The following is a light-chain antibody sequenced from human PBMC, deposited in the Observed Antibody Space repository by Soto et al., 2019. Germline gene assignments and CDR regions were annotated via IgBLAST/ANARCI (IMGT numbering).Light chain of an antibody. CDR3: AAWDDSLNGVV. J-gene: IGLJ2*01. CDR1: SSNIGNNA. V-gene: IGLV1-36*01. Sequence: QSVLTQPPSVSEAPRQRVTISCSGSSSNIGNNAVNWYQHLPGKTPRLLIYYDDLLPSGVSDRFSGSKSGASASLAIGGLQSEDDADYYCAAWDDSLNGVVFGGGTKLTVL. CDR2: YDD.